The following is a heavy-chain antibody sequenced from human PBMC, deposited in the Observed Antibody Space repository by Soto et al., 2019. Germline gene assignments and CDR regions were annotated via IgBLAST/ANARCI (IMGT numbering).Heavy chain of an antibody. CDR1: GFRYSTYG. CDR3: TRWNGYAAY. D-gene: IGHD1-1*01. V-gene: IGHV3-23*01. Sequence: EVQLLESGGGLVQPGGSLRLSCAVSGFRYSTYGVTWVRQAPGKGLDWVSGVSGGSGTTHYKDSVRGRFTVTGDNSKNTVYLEMNSLRIEDTAVYYCTRWNGYAAYWGQGTLVTVSS. CDR2: VSGGSGTT. J-gene: IGHJ4*02.